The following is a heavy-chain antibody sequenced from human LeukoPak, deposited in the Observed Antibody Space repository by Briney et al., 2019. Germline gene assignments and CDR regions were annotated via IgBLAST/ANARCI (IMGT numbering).Heavy chain of an antibody. CDR1: GFTFSDYA. V-gene: IGHV3-15*01. J-gene: IGHJ4*02. D-gene: IGHD1-1*01. CDR3: TTGGPIGTYFDY. Sequence: GGSLRLSCAASGFTFSDYAMTWVRQAPGEGLEWVARIRSKKDGETEDYVAPVKGRFTISRDDSERMVYLQMNSLKTEDTAVYYCTTGGPIGTYFDYWGQGTLVTVSS. CDR2: IRSKKDGETE.